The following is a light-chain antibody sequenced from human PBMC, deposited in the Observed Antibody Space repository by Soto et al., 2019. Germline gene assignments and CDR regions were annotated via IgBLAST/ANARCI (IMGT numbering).Light chain of an antibody. CDR3: SSYTSSSTDVV. Sequence: QSALIQPASVSGSPGQSITISCTGTSSDVGGYNYVSWYQQHPGKAPKLMIYDVSNRPSGVSSRFSGSKSGNTASLTISGLQAEDEADYYCSSYTSSSTDVVFGGGTKLTVL. CDR1: SSDVGGYNY. J-gene: IGLJ2*01. CDR2: DVS. V-gene: IGLV2-14*01.